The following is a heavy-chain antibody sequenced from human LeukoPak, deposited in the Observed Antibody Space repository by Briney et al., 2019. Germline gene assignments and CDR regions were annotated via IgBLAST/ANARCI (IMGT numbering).Heavy chain of an antibody. Sequence: GGSLRLSCAASGFTFSSYGMHWVRQAPGKGLEWVAFIRYDGSNKYYADSVKGRFTISRDNSKNTLYLQMNSLRAEDTAVYYCAKDIGQQLVPFWFDPWGQGTLVTVSS. CDR1: GFTFSSYG. CDR2: IRYDGSNK. CDR3: AKDIGQQLVPFWFDP. V-gene: IGHV3-30*02. D-gene: IGHD6-13*01. J-gene: IGHJ5*02.